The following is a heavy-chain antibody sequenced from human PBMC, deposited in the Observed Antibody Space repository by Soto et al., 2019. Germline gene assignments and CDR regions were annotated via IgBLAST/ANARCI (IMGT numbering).Heavy chain of an antibody. CDR1: WFTVSSNY. Sequence: PGGSLRISCAASWFTVSSNYMSWVPPAPGKGLEWVSVIYSGGSTYYADSVKGRFTISRHNSKNTLYLQMNSLRAEDTAVYYCAGPFGVVNNDAFDIWGQGTMVTVSS. V-gene: IGHV3-53*04. CDR3: AGPFGVVNNDAFDI. D-gene: IGHD3-3*01. J-gene: IGHJ3*02. CDR2: IYSGGST.